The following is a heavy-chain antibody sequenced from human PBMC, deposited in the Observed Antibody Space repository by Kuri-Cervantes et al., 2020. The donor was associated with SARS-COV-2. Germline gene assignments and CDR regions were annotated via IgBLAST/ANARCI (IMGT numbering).Heavy chain of an antibody. CDR2: IIPILGIA. CDR3: ARLVRSIAAPGFLLFDY. CDR1: GGTFSSYA. V-gene: IGHV1-69*04. Sequence: SVKVSCKASGGTFSSYAISWVRQAPGQGLEWMGRIIPILGIANYAQKLQGRVTMTTDTSTSTAYMKLRSLRSDDTAVYYCARLVRSIAAPGFLLFDYWGQGTLVTVSS. D-gene: IGHD6-6*01. J-gene: IGHJ4*02.